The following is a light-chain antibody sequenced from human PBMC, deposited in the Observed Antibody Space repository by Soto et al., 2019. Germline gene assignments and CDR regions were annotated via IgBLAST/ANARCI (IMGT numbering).Light chain of an antibody. Sequence: EIVMTQSPATLSVSPGERATLSCRASQSVNIYLAWYQQKPGQAPRLLIFGASSRATGIPARFSGSGSGTEFNLTISSLPSEDFAVYYCQQYDDWLRLTFGRGTKVEIK. CDR2: GAS. CDR1: QSVNIY. J-gene: IGKJ4*01. V-gene: IGKV3D-15*01. CDR3: QQYDDWLRLT.